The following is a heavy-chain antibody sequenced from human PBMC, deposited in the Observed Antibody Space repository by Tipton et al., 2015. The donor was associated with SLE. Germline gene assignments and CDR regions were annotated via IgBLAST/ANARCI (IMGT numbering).Heavy chain of an antibody. CDR2: IWFDGSKR. Sequence: SLRLSCAASGFTFSNYGMHWVRQAPGKGLEWVAVIWFDGSKRYYGNSVKGRFTISRDDSKNTLYLQMNSLRAEDTAVYYCARVLTPYYGMDVWGQGTTVTVSS. V-gene: IGHV3-33*01. CDR3: ARVLTPYYGMDV. J-gene: IGHJ6*02. CDR1: GFTFSNYG. D-gene: IGHD3-9*01.